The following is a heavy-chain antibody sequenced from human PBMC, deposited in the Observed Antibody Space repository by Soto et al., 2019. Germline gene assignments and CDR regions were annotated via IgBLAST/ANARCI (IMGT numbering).Heavy chain of an antibody. J-gene: IGHJ4*02. D-gene: IGHD3-9*01. V-gene: IGHV5-51*01. CDR3: ARHATYYDILSGYYFDY. CDR1: GYTFSSYR. CDR2: ISPGDSDT. Sequence: PGESLKISCKGSGYTFSSYRIGWVRQVPGKGLEWMGIISPGDSDTKYSQSFQGQVTISADKSISTAYLQWNSLRASDTAMYYFARHATYYDILSGYYFDYWGQGTLVTVSS.